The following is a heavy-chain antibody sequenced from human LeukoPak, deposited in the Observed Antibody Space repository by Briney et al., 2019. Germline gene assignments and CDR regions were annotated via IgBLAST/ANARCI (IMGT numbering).Heavy chain of an antibody. CDR1: GGSISSYY. J-gene: IGHJ5*02. D-gene: IGHD1-1*01. V-gene: IGHV4-59*01. CDR2: IYYSGST. Sequence: PSETLSLTCTVSGGSISSYYWSWIRQPPGKGLEWIGYIYYSGSTNYNPSLKSRVTISVDTSKNQFSLKLSSVTAADTAVYYCARDLDSRGWFDPWGQGTLVTVSS. CDR3: ARDLDSRGWFDP.